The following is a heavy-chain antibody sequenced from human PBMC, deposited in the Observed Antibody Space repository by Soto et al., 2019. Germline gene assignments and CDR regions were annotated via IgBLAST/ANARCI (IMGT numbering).Heavy chain of an antibody. V-gene: IGHV4-30-2*01. CDR3: ARANNRYCSGGSCFTYYYYGMDV. D-gene: IGHD2-15*01. Sequence: QLQLQESGSGLMKPSQTLSLTCAVSGGSISSGGYSWTWIRQPPGKGLEWIGYMYHSGSTYYNPSLTSRVTMSVDRSKNQFSLRLSSVTAADTAVYYCARANNRYCSGGSCFTYYYYGMDVWGQGTTVTVSS. CDR1: GGSISSGGYS. J-gene: IGHJ6*02. CDR2: MYHSGST.